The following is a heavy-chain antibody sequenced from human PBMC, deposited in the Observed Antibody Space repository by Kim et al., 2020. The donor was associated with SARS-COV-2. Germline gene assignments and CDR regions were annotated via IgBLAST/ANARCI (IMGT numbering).Heavy chain of an antibody. CDR3: ARVGWELYYFDY. D-gene: IGHD1-26*01. J-gene: IGHJ4*02. Sequence: NYHPSLKSRVTISVDKSKNQFSLKLSSVTAADTAVYYCARVGWELYYFDYWGQGSLVTVSS. V-gene: IGHV4-4*02.